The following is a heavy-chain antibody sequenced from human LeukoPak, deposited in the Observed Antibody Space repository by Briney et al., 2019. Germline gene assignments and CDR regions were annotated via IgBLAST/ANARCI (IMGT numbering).Heavy chain of an antibody. CDR1: GFTFSTYW. Sequence: GGSLRLSCAASGFTFSTYWMSWVRQAPGKGLEWVAVISYDGSNKYYADSVKGRFTISRDNSKNTLYLQMNSLRAEDTAVYYCARSSTTLLWFGELFSFDYWGQGTLVTVSS. V-gene: IGHV3-30-3*01. J-gene: IGHJ4*02. CDR3: ARSSTTLLWFGELFSFDY. CDR2: ISYDGSNK. D-gene: IGHD3-10*01.